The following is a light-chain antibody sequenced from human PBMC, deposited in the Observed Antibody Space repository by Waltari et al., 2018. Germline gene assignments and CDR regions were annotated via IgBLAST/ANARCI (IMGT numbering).Light chain of an antibody. CDR1: QSIATN. J-gene: IGKJ5*01. V-gene: IGKV3-15*01. CDR3: RQYNRWPPIT. CDR2: DAS. Sequence: EVVMTQSPDTLSVSPGGRATLSCRASQSIATNLAWYQQRQGQAPRLLLFDASTRATSISGRVSGSGSGTEFTLTISSLQSDDSAVYYCRQYNRWPPITFGQGTRLEIK.